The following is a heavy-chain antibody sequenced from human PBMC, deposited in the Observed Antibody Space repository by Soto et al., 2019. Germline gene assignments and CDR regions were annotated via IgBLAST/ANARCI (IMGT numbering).Heavy chain of an antibody. Sequence: GGSLRLSCAASGFTFSGYAMSWVRQAPGKGLEWASAISGSGGSTYYADSVKGGFTISRDNSKNTLYLQMNSLRAEDTAVYYCAKVRDIVVVVAATGPFDYWGQGTLVTVSS. J-gene: IGHJ4*02. CDR1: GFTFSGYA. CDR3: AKVRDIVVVVAATGPFDY. CDR2: ISGSGGST. V-gene: IGHV3-23*01. D-gene: IGHD2-15*01.